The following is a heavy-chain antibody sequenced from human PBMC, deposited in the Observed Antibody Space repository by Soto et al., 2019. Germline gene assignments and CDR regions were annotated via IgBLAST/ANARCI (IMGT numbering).Heavy chain of an antibody. CDR1: GFTFRSNS. CDR2: ISDGGDRI. D-gene: IGHD1-26*01. Sequence: EVQLLESEGGLVQPGGSLRLSCAASGFTFRSNSMSWVRQAPGEGLEWVSAISDGGDRIYYVDSVKGRFTISRDNSKNKLYLQMDSLRAEDTAVYYCVTLALGKFDYWGQGNLVFVSS. CDR3: VTLALGKFDY. V-gene: IGHV3-23*01. J-gene: IGHJ4*02.